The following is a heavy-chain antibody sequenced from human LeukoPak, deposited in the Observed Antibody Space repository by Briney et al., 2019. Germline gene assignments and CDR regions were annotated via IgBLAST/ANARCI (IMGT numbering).Heavy chain of an antibody. V-gene: IGHV3-23*01. CDR1: GFTFSSSA. Sequence: GGSLRLSCAASGFTFSSSAMSWVRQAPGRGLEWVSGLSASGDRTYYTDSVKGRFTISRDNSKNTLYLQMNSLRAEDTAVYYCANKWGIAADFDYWGQGTLVTVSS. D-gene: IGHD2-8*01. CDR2: LSASGDRT. CDR3: ANKWGIAADFDY. J-gene: IGHJ4*02.